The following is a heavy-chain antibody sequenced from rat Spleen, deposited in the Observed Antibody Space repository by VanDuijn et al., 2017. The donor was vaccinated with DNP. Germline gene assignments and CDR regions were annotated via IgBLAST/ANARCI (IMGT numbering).Heavy chain of an antibody. CDR1: GFPFSDYY. J-gene: IGHJ1*01. CDR3: ARQREFGDWFYDL. V-gene: IGHV5-22*01. Sequence: EVQLVESGGGLVQPGRSLKLSCAASGFPFSDYYIAWVRQAPTTGLEWVAAISANGGVTYYGGSVKGRFTISRDNAKRTLYLQMNSLRSEDMATYYCARQREFGDWFYDLWGPGTMVTVSS. D-gene: IGHD4-3*01. CDR2: ISANGGVT.